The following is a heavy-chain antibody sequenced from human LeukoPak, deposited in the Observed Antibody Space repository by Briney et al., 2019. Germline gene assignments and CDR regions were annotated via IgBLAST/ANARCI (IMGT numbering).Heavy chain of an antibody. Sequence: SETLSLTCTVSGGSISSYYWSWIRQPPGKGLEWIGYIYYSGSTNYNPSLKSRVTISVDTSKNQFSLKLSSVTAADTAVYYCARVERGNWIDPWGQGTLVTVSS. CDR1: GGSISSYY. CDR2: IYYSGST. CDR3: ARVERGNWIDP. D-gene: IGHD1-1*01. J-gene: IGHJ5*02. V-gene: IGHV4-59*01.